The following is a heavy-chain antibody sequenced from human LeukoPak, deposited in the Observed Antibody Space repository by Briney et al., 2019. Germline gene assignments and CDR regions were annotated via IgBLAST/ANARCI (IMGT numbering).Heavy chain of an antibody. V-gene: IGHV6-1*01. Sequence: SQTLSLTCAISGDSFSRNSAAWNWIRQSPSRGLEWLGRTYYRSKWYNDYAVAVKSRITINADTSKNQFSLQLNSVTPEDTAVYYCAGDGADYYYMDVWGKGTTVTASS. CDR2: TYYRSKWYN. J-gene: IGHJ6*03. D-gene: IGHD4-17*01. CDR3: AGDGADYYYMDV. CDR1: GDSFSRNSAA.